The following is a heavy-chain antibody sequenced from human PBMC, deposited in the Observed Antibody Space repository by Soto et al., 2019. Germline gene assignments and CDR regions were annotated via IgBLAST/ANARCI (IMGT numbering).Heavy chain of an antibody. D-gene: IGHD6-6*01. CDR3: ASAYRSSRQFYYNKCIDV. Sequence: PSVKVSCKASGGTFSSYAISWVRQAPGQGLEWMGGIIPIFGTANYAQKFQGRVTITADESTSTAYMELSSLRSEDTAVYYCASAYRSSRQFYYNKCIDVWAQVTMVTLYS. J-gene: IGHJ6*02. V-gene: IGHV1-69*13. CDR2: IIPIFGTA. CDR1: GGTFSSYA.